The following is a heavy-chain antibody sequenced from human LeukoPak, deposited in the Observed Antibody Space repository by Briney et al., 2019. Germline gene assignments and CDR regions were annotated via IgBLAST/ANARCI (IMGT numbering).Heavy chain of an antibody. CDR1: GYTFTSYG. CDR3: ARGSGPLWFGELYAFDI. D-gene: IGHD3-10*01. Sequence: ASVKVSCKASGYTFTSYGISWVRQAPGQGLEWMGWISAYNSNTNYAQKLQGRVTMTTDTSTSTAYMELRSLRSDDTAVYYCARGSGPLWFGELYAFDIWGQGTMVTVSS. V-gene: IGHV1-18*01. CDR2: ISAYNSNT. J-gene: IGHJ3*02.